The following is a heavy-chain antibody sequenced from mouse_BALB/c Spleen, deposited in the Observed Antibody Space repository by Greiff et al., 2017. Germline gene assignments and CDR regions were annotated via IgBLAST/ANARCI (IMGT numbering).Heavy chain of an antibody. V-gene: IGHV5-9-4*01. CDR2: ISSGGSYT. Sequence: EVQLVESGGGLVKPGGSLKLSCAASGFTFSSYAMSWVRQSPEKRLEWVAEISSGGSYTYYPDTVTGRFTISRDNAKNTLYLEMSSLRSEDTAMYYCARDRRAMDYWGQGTSVTVSS. J-gene: IGHJ4*01. CDR3: ARDRRAMDY. CDR1: GFTFSSYA.